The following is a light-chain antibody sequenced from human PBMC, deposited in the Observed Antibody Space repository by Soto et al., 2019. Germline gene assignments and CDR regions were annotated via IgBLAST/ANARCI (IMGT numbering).Light chain of an antibody. V-gene: IGLV2-8*01. CDR1: SSDIGGYNY. CDR3: SSYAGSNNLVV. Sequence: QSALTQPPSASGSPGQSVTISCTGTSSDIGGYNYVSWYRQYPGKAPKLMIYEVSKRPSGVPNRFSGSKSGNTASLTVSGLQTEDEADYYCSSYAGSNNLVVFGGGTKVTVL. J-gene: IGLJ2*01. CDR2: EVS.